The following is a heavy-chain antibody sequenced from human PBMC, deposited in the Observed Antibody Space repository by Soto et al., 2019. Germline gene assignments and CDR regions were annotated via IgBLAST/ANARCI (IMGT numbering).Heavy chain of an antibody. CDR2: INCGNGNT. CDR3: AREHDFWSGYSFDF. Sequence: ASVKVSCKASGYTFTSYAIQWVRQAPGQRHEWKGWINCGNGNTKYSEKVQGRVTITSDTFASIAYMELSSLTSEDTAVYYCAREHDFWSGYSFDFWGQGTVVTVSS. V-gene: IGHV1-3*01. J-gene: IGHJ4*02. D-gene: IGHD3-3*01. CDR1: GYTFTSYA.